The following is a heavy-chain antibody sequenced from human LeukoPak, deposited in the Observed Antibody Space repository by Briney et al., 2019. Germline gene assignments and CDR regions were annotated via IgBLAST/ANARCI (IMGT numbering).Heavy chain of an antibody. CDR3: AKDASTGTFYFDY. D-gene: IGHD2-2*01. CDR2: ISGNGGST. J-gene: IGHJ4*02. V-gene: IGHV3-23*01. CDR1: GFTFNNYA. Sequence: PGGSLRLSCAASGFTFNNYAMSWVRQAPGKGLAWVSAISGNGGSTYYADAVRGRFIITRDNSKNTLYLQMNSLRAEDTAVYYCAKDASTGTFYFDYWGQGTLVTVSS.